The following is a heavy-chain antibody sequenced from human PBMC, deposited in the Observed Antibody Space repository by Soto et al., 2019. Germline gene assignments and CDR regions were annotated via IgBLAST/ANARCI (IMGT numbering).Heavy chain of an antibody. CDR1: GDSVSSNSAA. V-gene: IGHV6-1*01. J-gene: IGHJ6*03. CDR2: TYYRSRWYN. CDR3: AGTTSHQWYYMDV. D-gene: IGHD1-7*01. Sequence: QVQLQESGPGLVKPSQTLSLTCAISGDSVSSNSAAWNWIRLSPSRGLEWLARTYYRSRWYNDYAVSVRSRITVNPDTSKNQFSLQLTSVTPEDTAVYYCAGTTSHQWYYMDVWGKGTTLTVSS.